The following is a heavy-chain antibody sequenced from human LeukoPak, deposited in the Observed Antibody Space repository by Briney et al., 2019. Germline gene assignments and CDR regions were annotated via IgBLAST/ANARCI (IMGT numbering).Heavy chain of an antibody. CDR2: IYYSGST. Sequence: KSSETLSLTCTVSGGSISSSSYYWGWIRQPPGKGLEWIGSIYYSGSTYYNPSLKGRVTISVDTSKNQFSLKLSSVTAADTAVYYCASSRHYDFWSGYYEIYFDYWGQGTLVTVSS. CDR1: GGSISSSSYY. CDR3: ASSRHYDFWSGYYEIYFDY. D-gene: IGHD3-3*01. V-gene: IGHV4-39*01. J-gene: IGHJ4*02.